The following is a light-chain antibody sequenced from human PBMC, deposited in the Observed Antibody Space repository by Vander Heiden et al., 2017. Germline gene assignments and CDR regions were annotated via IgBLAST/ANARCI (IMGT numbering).Light chain of an antibody. V-gene: IGLV4-69*01. CDR1: SGHSSYD. J-gene: IGLJ2*01. Sequence: QLVVTQSPSASASLGASVKLTCTLRSGHSSYDIAWHQQQPEKGPRFLMKLSSDGSHSKGDGIPDRFSGSSSGAERYLTISSLQSEDEADYYCQTWGTGIRVFGGGTKLTVL. CDR3: QTWGTGIRV. CDR2: LSSDGSH.